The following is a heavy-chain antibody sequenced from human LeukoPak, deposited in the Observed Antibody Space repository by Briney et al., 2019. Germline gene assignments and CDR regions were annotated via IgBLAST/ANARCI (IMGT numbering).Heavy chain of an antibody. Sequence: SGESLKISCKGSGYSFTSYWIGWVRQMPGKGLEWMGIIYPGDSDTRYSPSFQGQVTISADKSISTAYLQWSSLKASDTAMHYCASPDSSGYFPDDAFDIWGQGTMVTVSS. CDR1: GYSFTSYW. V-gene: IGHV5-51*01. CDR2: IYPGDSDT. CDR3: ASPDSSGYFPDDAFDI. D-gene: IGHD3-22*01. J-gene: IGHJ3*02.